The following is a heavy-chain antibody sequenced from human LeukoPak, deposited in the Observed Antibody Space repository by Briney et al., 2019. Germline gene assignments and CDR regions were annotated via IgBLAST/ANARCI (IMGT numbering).Heavy chain of an antibody. CDR3: AAHTAMAAY. J-gene: IGHJ4*02. D-gene: IGHD5-18*01. CDR2: INPNSGGT. V-gene: IGHV1-2*02. CDR1: Y. Sequence: YMHWVRQAPGQGLEWMGWINPNSGGTNYAQKFQGRVTMTRDTSISTAYMELSMLRSDDMAVYYCAAHTAMAAYWGQGTLVTVSS.